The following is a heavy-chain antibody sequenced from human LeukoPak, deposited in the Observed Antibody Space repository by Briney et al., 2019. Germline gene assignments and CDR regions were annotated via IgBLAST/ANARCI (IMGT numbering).Heavy chain of an antibody. CDR1: GYIFSNYG. D-gene: IGHD6-19*01. CDR3: ARAPGYSSGWSDY. V-gene: IGHV1-18*01. J-gene: IGHJ4*02. CDR2: ISSGGNT. Sequence: ASEKVSCKATGYIFSNYGISWVRQAPGHGLEWMGWISSGGNTNYAPKFQDRATMTTDTSTSTAYMELRSLRSDGTAVYYCARAPGYSSGWSDYWGQGTLVTVSS.